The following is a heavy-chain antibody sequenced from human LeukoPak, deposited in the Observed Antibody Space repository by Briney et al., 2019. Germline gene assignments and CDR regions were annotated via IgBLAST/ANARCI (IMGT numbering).Heavy chain of an antibody. Sequence: SETLSLTCTVSGGSITGYYWSWIRQPPGKGLEWIGYIYYSGSTNYYNPSLKSRVTISVDTPKNQFSLELSSVTAADTAVYYCARPYSSSAHGTFDLWGPGTKVTVSS. CDR2: IYYSGST. D-gene: IGHD6-13*01. CDR3: ARPYSSSAHGTFDL. CDR1: GGSITGYY. J-gene: IGHJ3*01. V-gene: IGHV4-59*08.